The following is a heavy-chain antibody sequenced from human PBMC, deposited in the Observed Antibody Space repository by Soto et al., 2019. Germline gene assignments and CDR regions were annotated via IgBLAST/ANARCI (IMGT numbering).Heavy chain of an antibody. J-gene: IGHJ5*02. CDR1: GYSFTSYW. V-gene: IGHV5-51*01. CDR2: IYPGDSDT. D-gene: IGHD6-13*01. Sequence: PGESLKISCKGSGYSFTSYWIGWVRQMPGKGLEWMGIIYPGDSDTRYSPSFQGQVTISAVKSISTAYLQWSSLKASDTAMYYCARSPQPGIAAAGTTWFHPWGQGTLVTVSS. CDR3: ARSPQPGIAAAGTTWFHP.